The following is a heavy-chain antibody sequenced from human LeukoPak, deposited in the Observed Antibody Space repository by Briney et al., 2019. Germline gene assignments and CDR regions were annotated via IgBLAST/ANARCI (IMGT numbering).Heavy chain of an antibody. J-gene: IGHJ6*03. CDR2: IIPIFGTA. CDR1: GGTFSSYA. V-gene: IGHV1-69*13. CDR3: ARGPKGIVVVPAAIKVPYYYYMDV. D-gene: IGHD2-2*01. Sequence: SVKVSCKASGGTFSSYAISWVRQAPGQGLEWMGGIIPIFGTANYAQKFQGRVTITADESTSTAYMELSSLRSEETAVYYCARGPKGIVVVPAAIKVPYYYYMDVWGKGTTVTVSS.